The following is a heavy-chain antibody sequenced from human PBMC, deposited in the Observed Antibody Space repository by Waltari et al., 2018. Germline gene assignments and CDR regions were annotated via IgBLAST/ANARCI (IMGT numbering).Heavy chain of an antibody. V-gene: IGHV4-34*01. D-gene: IGHD6-13*01. CDR1: GGSFSGSY. Sequence: QVQLQQWGAGLLKPSETLSLTCAVYGGSFSGSYWSWLRQPPGKGLEWIGEINHSGSTNYNPSLKSRVTISVDTSKNQFSLKLSSVTAADTAVYYCARLAAAGPASYYYYGMDVWGQGTTVTVSS. CDR3: ARLAAAGPASYYYYGMDV. J-gene: IGHJ6*02. CDR2: INHSGST.